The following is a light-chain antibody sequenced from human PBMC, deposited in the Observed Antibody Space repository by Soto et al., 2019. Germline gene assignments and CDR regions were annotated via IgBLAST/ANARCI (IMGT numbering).Light chain of an antibody. J-gene: IGKJ5*01. CDR2: GAS. Sequence: EIVLTQSPATLSLSPGERATLSCRASQSVSSYLAWYQQKPGQAPRLLIYGASTRATGVPARFSGSGSGTDFTLTISSLEPEDFAVYYCQQGGNWPLTFGQGTRLEI. CDR1: QSVSSY. CDR3: QQGGNWPLT. V-gene: IGKV3-11*01.